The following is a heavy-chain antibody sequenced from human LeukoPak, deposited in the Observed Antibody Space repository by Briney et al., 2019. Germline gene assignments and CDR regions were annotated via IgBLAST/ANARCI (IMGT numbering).Heavy chain of an antibody. CDR1: GGSISSYY. J-gene: IGHJ4*02. CDR3: AREGDCTSTSCFDY. CDR2: NYISGST. V-gene: IGHV4-4*07. Sequence: PSETLSLTCTVSGGSISSYYWSWIRQPAGKGLEWMGRNYISGSTNYNPSLKSRVTMSLDTSKNQISLKLTSVTAADTAVYYCAREGDCTSTSCFDYWGQGTLVTVSS. D-gene: IGHD2-2*01.